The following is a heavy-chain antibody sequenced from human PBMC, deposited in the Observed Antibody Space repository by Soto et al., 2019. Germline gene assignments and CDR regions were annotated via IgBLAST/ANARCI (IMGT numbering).Heavy chain of an antibody. Sequence: PGGSLRLSCAASGFTFSSYWMSWVRQAPGKGLEWVANIKQDGSEKHYVDSVKGRFTISRDNAKNSLYLQMNSLRAEDTAVYYCARDGIAVAGNWDYYGMDVWGQGTTVTVSS. D-gene: IGHD6-19*01. V-gene: IGHV3-7*03. CDR3: ARDGIAVAGNWDYYGMDV. J-gene: IGHJ6*02. CDR2: IKQDGSEK. CDR1: GFTFSSYW.